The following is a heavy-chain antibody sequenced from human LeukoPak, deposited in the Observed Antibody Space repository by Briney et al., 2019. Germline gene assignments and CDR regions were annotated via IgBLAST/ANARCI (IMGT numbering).Heavy chain of an antibody. J-gene: IGHJ6*03. CDR2: INPNSGGT. Sequence: GASVKVSCKASGYTFTGYYMHWVRQAPGQGLEWMGWINPNSGGTNYAQKFQGRVTMTRDTSISTAYMELSRLRSDDTAVYYCARKGYGSGSYYYYCYYMDVWGKGTTVTISS. CDR3: ARKGYGSGSYYYYCYYMDV. D-gene: IGHD3-10*01. CDR1: GYTFTGYY. V-gene: IGHV1-2*02.